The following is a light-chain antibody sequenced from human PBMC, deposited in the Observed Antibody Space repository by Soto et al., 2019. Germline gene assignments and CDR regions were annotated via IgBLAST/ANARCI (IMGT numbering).Light chain of an antibody. CDR2: EVS. CDR3: SSHTHYHTGV. Sequence: QSALTQPASVSGSPGQSITISCTGTRSDVGGYNFVSWYQQHPGKVPKLIIYEVSNRPSGVSNRFSGFKSGNTASLTISGLQAEDEADYYSSSHTHYHTGVFGTGTQLAGL. V-gene: IGLV2-14*01. J-gene: IGLJ1*01. CDR1: RSDVGGYNF.